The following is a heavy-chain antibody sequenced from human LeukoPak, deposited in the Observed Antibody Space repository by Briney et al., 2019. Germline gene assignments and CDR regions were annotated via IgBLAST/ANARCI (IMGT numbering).Heavy chain of an antibody. D-gene: IGHD6-13*01. Sequence: GGSLRLSCAASGFTFSSYAMHWVRQAPGKGLEWVAVISYDGSNKYYADSVKGRFTISRDNSKNTLYLQMNSLRAEDTAVYYCARVWEGIAAPPVYYYYMDVWGKGTTVTVSS. CDR2: ISYDGSNK. J-gene: IGHJ6*03. CDR1: GFTFSSYA. CDR3: ARVWEGIAAPPVYYYYMDV. V-gene: IGHV3-30-3*01.